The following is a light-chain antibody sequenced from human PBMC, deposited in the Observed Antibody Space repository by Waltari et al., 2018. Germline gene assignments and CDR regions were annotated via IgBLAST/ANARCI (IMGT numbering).Light chain of an antibody. Sequence: CRASQSVSRALAWYQQKPGQAPRLLIYGASSRATGIPDKFSGSGSGTDFSLTISRLEPEDFAVYFCQHYVRLPATFGQGTKVEIK. J-gene: IGKJ1*01. CDR1: QSVSRA. CDR3: QHYVRLPAT. V-gene: IGKV3-20*01. CDR2: GAS.